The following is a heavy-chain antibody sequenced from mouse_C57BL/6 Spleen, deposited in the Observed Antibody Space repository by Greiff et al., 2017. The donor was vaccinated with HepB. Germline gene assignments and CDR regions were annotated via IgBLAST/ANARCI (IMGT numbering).Heavy chain of an antibody. J-gene: IGHJ1*03. CDR2: IDPSDSYT. CDR1: GYTFTSYW. D-gene: IGHD2-14*01. Sequence: QVQLQQPGAELVMPGASVKLSCKASGYTFTSYWMHWVKQRPGQGLEWIGEIDPSDSYTNYNQKFKGKSTLTVDKSSSTAYMQLSSLTSEDSAVYYCARRVRWYFDVWGTGTTVTVSS. V-gene: IGHV1-69*01. CDR3: ARRVRWYFDV.